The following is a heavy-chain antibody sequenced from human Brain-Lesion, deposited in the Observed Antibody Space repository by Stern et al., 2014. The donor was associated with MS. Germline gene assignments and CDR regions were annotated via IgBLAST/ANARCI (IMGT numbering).Heavy chain of an antibody. CDR1: GYIFTGYY. V-gene: IGHV1-2*02. J-gene: IGHJ6*02. Sequence: VQLVQSGAEVKKPGASVKVSCKTSGYIFTGYYIHWVRQAPGQGLEWMAWINPNTGGTKYAQKFPGRVPMSRDPSISTAYVELSSLTSDDTAVYYCARDQRGITIFGVVTDYYYLGMDVWGQGTTVTVSS. D-gene: IGHD3-3*01. CDR3: ARDQRGITIFGVVTDYYYLGMDV. CDR2: INPNTGGT.